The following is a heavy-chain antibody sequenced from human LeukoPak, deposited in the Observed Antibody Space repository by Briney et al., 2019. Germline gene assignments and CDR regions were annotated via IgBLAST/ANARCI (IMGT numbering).Heavy chain of an antibody. J-gene: IGHJ4*02. CDR3: ARVTAGALDY. CDR2: IYYSGST. CDR1: GGSISSYY. D-gene: IGHD1-26*01. Sequence: SETLSLTCTVSGGSISSYYWSWIRQPPGKGLEWIGYIYYSGSTNYKPSLKSRVTISVDTSKNQFSLKLSSVTAADTAVYHCARVTAGALDYWGQGTLVNVSS. V-gene: IGHV4-59*12.